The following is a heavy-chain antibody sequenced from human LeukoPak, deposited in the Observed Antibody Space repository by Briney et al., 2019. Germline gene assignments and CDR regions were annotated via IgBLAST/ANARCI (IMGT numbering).Heavy chain of an antibody. CDR3: ARRGFTMVRGVRVFDP. J-gene: IGHJ5*02. V-gene: IGHV4-34*01. CDR1: GGSFSGYY. CDR2: INHSGST. D-gene: IGHD3-10*01. Sequence: SETLSLTCAVYGGSFSGYYWSWIRQPPGKGLEWIGEINHSGSTNYNPSLKSRVTISVDTSKNQFSLKLSSVTAADTAVYYCARRGFTMVRGVRVFDPWGQGTLVTVSS.